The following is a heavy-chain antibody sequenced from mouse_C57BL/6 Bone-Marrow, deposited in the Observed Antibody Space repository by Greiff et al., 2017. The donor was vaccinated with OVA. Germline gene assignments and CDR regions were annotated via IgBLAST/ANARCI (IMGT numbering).Heavy chain of an antibody. CDR3: ARPLYYGSSPFDY. V-gene: IGHV15-2*01. J-gene: IGHJ2*01. Sequence: QVQLQQSGSELRSPGSSVKLSCKDFDSAVFPIAFLSWVRQKPGHVFEFIGGILPSIGRTIYEEKFEDKATLDADTLSNTAYLELNSLISEDSAIYYCARPLYYGSSPFDYWGQGTTLTVTS. CDR2: ILPSIGRT. CDR1: DSAVFPIAF. D-gene: IGHD1-1*01.